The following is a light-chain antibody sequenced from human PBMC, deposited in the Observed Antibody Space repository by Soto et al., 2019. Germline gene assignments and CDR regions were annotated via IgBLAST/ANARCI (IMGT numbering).Light chain of an antibody. CDR2: AAS. CDR3: QQYGSSRWT. J-gene: IGKJ1*01. CDR1: QSVSSSY. V-gene: IGKV3-20*01. Sequence: EVVLTQSPGTLSLSPGERTTLSCRASQSVSSSYLAWYQQKPGQAPRLLIYAASSRATGIPDRFSGSGSGTDFTLTIGRLEPEDFAVYYGQQYGSSRWTFGQGTKVEIK.